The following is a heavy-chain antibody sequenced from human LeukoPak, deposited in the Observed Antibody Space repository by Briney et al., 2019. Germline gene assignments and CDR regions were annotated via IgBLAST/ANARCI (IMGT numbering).Heavy chain of an antibody. V-gene: IGHV3-23*01. J-gene: IGHJ5*02. Sequence: GGSLRLSCAASGFTFSSYAMSWVRQAPGKGLEWVSAISGSGGSTYYADSVKGWFTISRDNSKNTLYLQMNSLRAEDTAVYYCAKDGSSWEYNWFDPWGQGTLVTVSS. CDR1: GFTFSSYA. CDR3: AKDGSSWEYNWFDP. D-gene: IGHD6-13*01. CDR2: ISGSGGST.